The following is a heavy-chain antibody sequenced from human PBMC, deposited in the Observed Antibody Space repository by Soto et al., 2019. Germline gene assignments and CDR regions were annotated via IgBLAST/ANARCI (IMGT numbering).Heavy chain of an antibody. V-gene: IGHV3-30-3*01. J-gene: IGHJ5*02. CDR3: ARLPLA. Sequence: QVQLLESGGDLVQPGRSLRLSCAASGFTFSSYPMHWVRQAPGKGLEWVAFISYNTNNKQYADSVRGRFTISRDNGKTTVYLQMSSLRPEDTAVYYCARLPLAWGQGTLVTVSS. CDR1: GFTFSSYP. CDR2: ISYNTNNK.